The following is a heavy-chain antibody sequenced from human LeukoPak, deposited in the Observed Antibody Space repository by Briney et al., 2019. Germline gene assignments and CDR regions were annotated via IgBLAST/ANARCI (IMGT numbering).Heavy chain of an antibody. CDR1: GYIFIDYA. D-gene: IGHD1-26*01. CDR3: ARAVALREWELLRY. V-gene: IGHV1-3*01. Sequence: GASVKVSCKASGYIFIDYAIHWVRQAPGQRLEWMGWINAGNGNTKYSQKFQGRVTITRDTSASTAYMELSSLRSEDTAVYYCARAVALREWELLRYWGQGTLVTVSS. J-gene: IGHJ4*02. CDR2: INAGNGNT.